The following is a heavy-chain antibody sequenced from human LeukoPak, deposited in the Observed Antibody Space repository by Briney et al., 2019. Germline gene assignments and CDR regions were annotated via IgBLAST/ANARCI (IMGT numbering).Heavy chain of an antibody. CDR1: GYSFTSYW. Sequence: GESLKISCKGSGYSFTSYWIGWVRQMPGKGLEWMGIIYPGDSDTRYSPCFQGQVTISADKSISTAYLQWSSLKASDTAMYYCARHRYSSGSLFWFDPWGQGTLVTVSS. V-gene: IGHV5-51*01. CDR2: IYPGDSDT. J-gene: IGHJ5*02. CDR3: ARHRYSSGSLFWFDP. D-gene: IGHD6-19*01.